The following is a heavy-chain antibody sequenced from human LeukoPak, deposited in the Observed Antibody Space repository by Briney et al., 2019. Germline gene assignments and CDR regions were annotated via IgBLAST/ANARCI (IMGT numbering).Heavy chain of an antibody. CDR3: AKDQKELRYFEWSCDY. CDR1: GFTVSSYA. V-gene: IGHV3-30-3*01. Sequence: GRSLRLSCGASGFTVSSYAMHWVRQAPGKGLEWVAVISYDGSNKYYADSVKGRFTISRDNSKNTLYLQMNSLRAEDTTVYYCAKDQKELRYFEWSCDYWGQGTLVTVSS. J-gene: IGHJ4*02. CDR2: ISYDGSNK. D-gene: IGHD3-9*01.